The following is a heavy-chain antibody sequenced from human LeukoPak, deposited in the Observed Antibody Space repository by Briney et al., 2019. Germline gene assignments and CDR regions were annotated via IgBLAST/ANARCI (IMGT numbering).Heavy chain of an antibody. J-gene: IGHJ4*02. Sequence: ASVKVSCKASGYTFTSYDINWVRQATGQGLEWMGWMNPNSGNTGYAQKFQGRVTITRNTSISTAYMELSSLRSEDTAVYYCARGAPYYDILTGWGQGTLVTVSS. CDR1: GYTFTSYD. CDR2: MNPNSGNT. CDR3: ARGAPYYDILTG. V-gene: IGHV1-8*03. D-gene: IGHD3-9*01.